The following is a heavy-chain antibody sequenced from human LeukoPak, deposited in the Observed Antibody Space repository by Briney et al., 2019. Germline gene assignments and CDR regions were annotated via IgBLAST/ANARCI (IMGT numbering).Heavy chain of an antibody. CDR3: ARVRYSGYVDY. J-gene: IGHJ4*02. CDR1: GGSFSGYY. Sequence: PSETLSLTCAVYGGSFSGYYWSWIRQPPGKGLEWIGEINHSGSTNYNPSLKSRVTISVDTSKNQSSLKLSSVTAADTAVYYCARVRYSGYVDYWGQGTLVTVSS. D-gene: IGHD5-12*01. V-gene: IGHV4-34*01. CDR2: INHSGST.